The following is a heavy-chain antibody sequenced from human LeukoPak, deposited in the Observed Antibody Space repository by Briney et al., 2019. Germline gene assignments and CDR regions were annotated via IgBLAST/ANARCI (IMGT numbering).Heavy chain of an antibody. CDR3: AKGASVWLLESRFDP. CDR1: GFNLDEYD. Sequence: PARSLRLSCVASGFNLDEYDMHWVRQAPGKGLEWVSDISWNGGNVGYADSMKGRVTVSRDNAKNSLYLQLSSLRPEDTALYYCAKGASVWLLESRFDPWGQGTLVTVSS. D-gene: IGHD4-23*01. V-gene: IGHV3-9*01. CDR2: ISWNGGNV. J-gene: IGHJ5*02.